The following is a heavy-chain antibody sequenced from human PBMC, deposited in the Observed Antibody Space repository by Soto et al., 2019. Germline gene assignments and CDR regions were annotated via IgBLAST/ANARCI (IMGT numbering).Heavy chain of an antibody. Sequence: VASGNHYVSWIRKKAGKGLEWIGRIYSSGSTNYNPSLKSRVTMSVDTSKNQFSLKLSSVTAADTAMYYFARYDHAAYPIKANFFDYWGNGTLVNVS. D-gene: IGHD1-1*01. J-gene: IGHJ4*01. CDR1: VASGNHY. CDR2: IYSSGST. V-gene: IGHV4-4*07. CDR3: ARYDHAAYPIKANFFDY.